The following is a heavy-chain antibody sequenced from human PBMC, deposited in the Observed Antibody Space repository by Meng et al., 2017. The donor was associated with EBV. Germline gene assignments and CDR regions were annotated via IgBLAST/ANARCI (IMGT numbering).Heavy chain of an antibody. Sequence: VQLVQCGAEVKKPGASVKVSCKASGYTLTSYDINWVRQAPGQGLEWMGGIIPIFGTANYAQKFQGRVTITADKSTSTAYMELSSLRSEDTAVYYCARAEIAAAGRLDYWGQGTLVTVSS. J-gene: IGHJ4*02. CDR3: ARAEIAAAGRLDY. D-gene: IGHD6-13*01. V-gene: IGHV1-69*06. CDR2: IIPIFGTA. CDR1: GYTLTSYD.